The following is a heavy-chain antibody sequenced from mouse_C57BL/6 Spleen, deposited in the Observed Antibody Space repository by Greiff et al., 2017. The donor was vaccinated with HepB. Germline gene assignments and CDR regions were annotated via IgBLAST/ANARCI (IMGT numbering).Heavy chain of an antibody. Sequence: VMLVESGAELVKPGASVKISCKASGYAFSSYWMNWVKQRPGKGLEWIGQIYPGDGDTNYNGKFKGKATLTADKSSSTAYMQLSSLTSEDSAVYFCARSNIYYDYDGYAMDYWGQGTSVTVSS. CDR3: ARSNIYYDYDGYAMDY. CDR1: GYAFSSYW. D-gene: IGHD2-4*01. V-gene: IGHV1-80*01. CDR2: IYPGDGDT. J-gene: IGHJ4*01.